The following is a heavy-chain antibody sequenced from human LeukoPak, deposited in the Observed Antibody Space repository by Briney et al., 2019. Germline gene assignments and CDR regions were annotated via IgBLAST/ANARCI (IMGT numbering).Heavy chain of an antibody. D-gene: IGHD3-10*01. J-gene: IGHJ6*03. CDR3: ARDGGYGSGRNYYMDV. CDR2: ISGSGGST. Sequence: GGSLRLSCAASGFTFSSYAMSWVRQAPGKGLEWFSAISGSGGSTYYADSVKGRFTISRDNSKNTLYLQMNSLRAEDTAVYYCARDGGYGSGRNYYMDVWGKGTTVTVSS. CDR1: GFTFSSYA. V-gene: IGHV3-23*01.